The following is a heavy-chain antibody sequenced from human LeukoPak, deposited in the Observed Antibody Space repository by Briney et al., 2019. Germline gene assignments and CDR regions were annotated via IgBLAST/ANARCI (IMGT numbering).Heavy chain of an antibody. Sequence: PGGSLRLSCAASGFTFTNYAMKWVRQPPGKGLEWVSTISGGGDSTYYAESVKGRFTISRDNSKNTVYLQMNSLRADDTAVYYCAKETRYCRGGSCYSAPFDYWGQGTLVTVSS. J-gene: IGHJ4*02. CDR2: ISGGGDST. CDR3: AKETRYCRGGSCYSAPFDY. CDR1: GFTFTNYA. V-gene: IGHV3-23*01. D-gene: IGHD2-15*01.